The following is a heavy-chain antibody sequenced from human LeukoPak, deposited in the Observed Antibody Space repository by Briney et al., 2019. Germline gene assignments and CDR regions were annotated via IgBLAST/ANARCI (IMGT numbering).Heavy chain of an antibody. CDR1: GASISSGNYY. CDR2: IYSSGST. D-gene: IGHD3-22*01. Sequence: PSETLSLTCTVSGASISSGNYYWTWLRQPAGKGLEWIGRIYSSGSTSNNPSLKSRVTISVDTSKNQFSLRLSSVTAADTAVYYCARGAYVYYSDSSGYYYFDFWAQGTLVTVSS. V-gene: IGHV4-61*02. J-gene: IGHJ4*02. CDR3: ARGAYVYYSDSSGYYYFDF.